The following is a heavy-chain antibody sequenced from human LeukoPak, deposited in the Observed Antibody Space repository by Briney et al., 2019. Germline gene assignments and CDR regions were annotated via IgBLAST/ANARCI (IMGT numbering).Heavy chain of an antibody. D-gene: IGHD1-26*01. CDR3: ARVFHSWYFDL. CDR1: GGSFSGYY. Sequence: SETLSLTCAVYGGSFSGYYWSWIRQPPGEGLEWIGEINHSGSTNYNPSLKSRVTISVDTSKNQFSLKLSSVTAADTAVYYCARVFHSWYFDLWGRGTLVTVSS. CDR2: INHSGST. V-gene: IGHV4-34*01. J-gene: IGHJ2*01.